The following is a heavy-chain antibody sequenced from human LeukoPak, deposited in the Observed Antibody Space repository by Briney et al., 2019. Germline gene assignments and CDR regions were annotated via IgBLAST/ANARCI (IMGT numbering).Heavy chain of an antibody. D-gene: IGHD3-22*01. V-gene: IGHV3-23*01. Sequence: PGGSLRLSCGASGFTFSSYAMSWVRQAPGKGLEWVSAISSSGGLAYYADSVKGRFTMSRDNSENTLFLQMNSLRADDTALYYCAKAGSSGYRYYFDYWGQGILLTVSS. J-gene: IGHJ4*02. CDR1: GFTFSSYA. CDR3: AKAGSSGYRYYFDY. CDR2: ISSSGGLA.